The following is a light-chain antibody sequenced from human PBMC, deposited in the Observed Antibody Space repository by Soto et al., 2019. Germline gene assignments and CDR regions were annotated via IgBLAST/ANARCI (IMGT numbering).Light chain of an antibody. Sequence: EIVMTQSPDTLSVSPGERATLSCRASQSISNNLAWYQQKPGQAPRLLIYGASTRATGIPDRFSGSWSGIEFTLTINRLQSEDFAVYYCQRYNDGPLYSFGQGTKLEIK. V-gene: IGKV3-15*01. CDR1: QSISNN. J-gene: IGKJ2*03. CDR3: QRYNDGPLYS. CDR2: GAS.